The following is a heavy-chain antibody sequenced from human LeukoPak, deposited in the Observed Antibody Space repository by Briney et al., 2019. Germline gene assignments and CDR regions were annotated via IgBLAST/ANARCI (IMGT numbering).Heavy chain of an antibody. D-gene: IGHD3-3*01. Sequence: GGSLRLSCAASGSTVSSNYMSWVRQAPGKGLGWVSIIYSGGSTYYADSVKGRFTISRDNSKNTLYLQMNSLRAEDTAVYYCARAWSGTQYYFDYWGQGTLVTVSS. CDR2: IYSGGST. V-gene: IGHV3-66*01. CDR3: ARAWSGTQYYFDY. CDR1: GSTVSSNY. J-gene: IGHJ4*02.